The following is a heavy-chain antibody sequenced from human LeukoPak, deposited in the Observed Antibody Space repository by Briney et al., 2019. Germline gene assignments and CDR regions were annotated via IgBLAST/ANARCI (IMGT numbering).Heavy chain of an antibody. D-gene: IGHD6-13*01. CDR3: ASGIAAAGIAPGPDAFDI. V-gene: IGHV1-2*02. Sequence: GASVKVSCKASGYTFTGYYMHWVRQAPGQGLEWMGWINPNSGGTNYAQKFQGRVTMTRDTSISTAYMELSRLRSDDTAVYYCASGIAAAGIAPGPDAFDIWGQGTMVTVSS. J-gene: IGHJ3*02. CDR2: INPNSGGT. CDR1: GYTFTGYY.